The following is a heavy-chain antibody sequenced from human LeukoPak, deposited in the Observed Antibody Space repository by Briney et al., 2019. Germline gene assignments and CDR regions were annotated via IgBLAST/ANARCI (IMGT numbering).Heavy chain of an antibody. V-gene: IGHV4-4*07. CDR1: GGSISSYY. CDR2: IYTSGST. J-gene: IGHJ6*03. Sequence: KPSETLSLTCTVSGGSISSYYWSWIRQPAGKGLEWIGRIYTSGSTNYNPSLKSRVTMSVDTSKNQFSLKLSSVTAAGTAVYYCARVGCSGGSCYPEDYYYYMDVWGQRDHGHHLL. CDR3: ARVGCSGGSCYPEDYYYYMDV. D-gene: IGHD2-15*01.